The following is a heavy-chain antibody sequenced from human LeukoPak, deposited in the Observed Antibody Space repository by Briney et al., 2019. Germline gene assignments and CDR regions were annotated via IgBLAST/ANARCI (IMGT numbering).Heavy chain of an antibody. D-gene: IGHD6-13*01. CDR1: GFTFSSYW. V-gene: IGHV3-74*01. CDR3: ARDKFGAAGNLFDY. Sequence: PGGSLRLSCAASGFTFSSYWMHWVRQAPGKGLVWVSRINTDGSSTSYADSVKGRFTISRDNAKNTLYLQMNSLRAEDTAVYYCARDKFGAAGNLFDYWGQGTLVTVSS. CDR2: INTDGSST. J-gene: IGHJ4*02.